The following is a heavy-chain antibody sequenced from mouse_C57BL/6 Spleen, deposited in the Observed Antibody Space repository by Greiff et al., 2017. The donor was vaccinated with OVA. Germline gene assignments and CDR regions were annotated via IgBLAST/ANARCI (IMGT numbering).Heavy chain of an antibody. CDR2: INPNNGGT. V-gene: IGHV1-26*01. CDR3: ARKGVYDGWAWFAY. CDR1: GYTFTDYY. Sequence: EVQLQQSGPELVKPGASVKISCKASGYTFTDYYMNWVKQSHGKSLEWIGDINPNNGGTSYNQKFKGKATLTVDKSSSTAYMELRSLTSEDSAVDYCARKGVYDGWAWFAYWGQGTLVTVSA. J-gene: IGHJ3*01. D-gene: IGHD2-3*01.